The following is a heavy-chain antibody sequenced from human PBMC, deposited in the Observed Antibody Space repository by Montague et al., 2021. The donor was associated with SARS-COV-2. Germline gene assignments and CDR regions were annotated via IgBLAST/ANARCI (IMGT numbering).Heavy chain of an antibody. D-gene: IGHD2-15*01. Sequence: SETLSLTCTDSGGSVSSSGYYWGWIRQPPGKGLEWIGSIYFSGSSYYNPSLKSRISISVYTSKNPSSLRLSSVTSADTAVYYCASHRRGGLVVAAPNGFDPWGQGTLVTVSS. CDR1: GGSVSSSGYY. CDR3: ASHRRGGLVVAAPNGFDP. V-gene: IGHV4-39*01. CDR2: IYFSGSS. J-gene: IGHJ5*02.